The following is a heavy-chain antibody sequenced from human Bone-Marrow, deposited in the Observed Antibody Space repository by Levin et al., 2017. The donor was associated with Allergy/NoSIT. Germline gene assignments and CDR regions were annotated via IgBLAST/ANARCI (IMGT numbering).Heavy chain of an antibody. CDR3: ARAAGAAGRGGMDV. CDR1: DFPFRTYG. Sequence: LSLTCATSDFPFRTYGMAWVRQAPGKGLEWVASITSTSKYIHYADSVKGRFTISRDNANNSLSLQMNRLRGEDTAVYYCARAAGAAGRGGMDVWGQGTTVTVSS. D-gene: IGHD6-13*01. J-gene: IGHJ6*02. CDR2: ITSTSKYI. V-gene: IGHV3-21*01.